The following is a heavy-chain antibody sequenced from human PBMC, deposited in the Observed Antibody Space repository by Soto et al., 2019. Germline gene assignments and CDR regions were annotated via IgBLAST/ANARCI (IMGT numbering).Heavy chain of an antibody. CDR1: GFTFSSYS. D-gene: IGHD3-3*01. V-gene: IGHV3-21*01. J-gene: IGHJ4*02. Sequence: EVQLVESGGGLVKPGGSLRLSCAASGFTFSSYSMNWVRQAPGKGLEWVSSISSSSSYIYYADSVKGRFTISRDNAKNSLYLQMNSLRAEDTAVYYCARDQESGYYNPVDYWGQGTLVTVSS. CDR3: ARDQESGYYNPVDY. CDR2: ISSSSSYI.